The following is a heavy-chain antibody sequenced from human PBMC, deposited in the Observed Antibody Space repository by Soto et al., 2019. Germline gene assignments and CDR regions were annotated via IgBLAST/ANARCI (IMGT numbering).Heavy chain of an antibody. D-gene: IGHD3-22*01. J-gene: IGHJ4*02. Sequence: GASVKVSCKTSGYTFSSYGISWVRQAPGQGLEWMGWISAYNDHTKYTEKVQGRVTMTTDTSTTTVYMELRSLRSDDTAVYYCARHPDYHDSGGYYFFDYWGQGTLVTVSS. V-gene: IGHV1-18*01. CDR3: ARHPDYHDSGGYYFFDY. CDR1: GYTFSSYG. CDR2: ISAYNDHT.